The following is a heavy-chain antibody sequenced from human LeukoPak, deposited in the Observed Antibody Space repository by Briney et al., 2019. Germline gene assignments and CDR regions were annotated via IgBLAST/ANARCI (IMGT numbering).Heavy chain of an antibody. CDR3: ARMVYCSSTSCYNGY. CDR1: GFTFSSYW. V-gene: IGHV3-7*01. Sequence: PGGSLRLSCAASGFTFSSYWMNWVRQAPGKGLEWVANIKEDGSEKYYVDSVRGRFTISRDNAKNSLSLQMNSLRAEDTAVYYCARMVYCSSTSCYNGYWGQGTLVTVSS. J-gene: IGHJ4*02. D-gene: IGHD2-2*02. CDR2: IKEDGSEK.